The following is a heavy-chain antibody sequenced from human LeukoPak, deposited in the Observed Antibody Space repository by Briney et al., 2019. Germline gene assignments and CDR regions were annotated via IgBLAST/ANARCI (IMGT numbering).Heavy chain of an antibody. J-gene: IGHJ4*02. Sequence: PGGSLRLSCAASGFTFSSYAMHWVRQAPGKGLEWVAVISYDGSNKYYAESVKGRFTISRDNSKNTLYLQMNSLRGEDTAVYYCARGRSTDSYDSRLHWDQGTLVTVSS. D-gene: IGHD3-22*01. V-gene: IGHV3-30-3*01. CDR1: GFTFSSYA. CDR3: ARGRSTDSYDSRLH. CDR2: ISYDGSNK.